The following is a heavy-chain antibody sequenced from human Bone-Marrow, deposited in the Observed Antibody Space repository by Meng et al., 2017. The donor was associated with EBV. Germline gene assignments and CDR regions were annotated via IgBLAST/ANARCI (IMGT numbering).Heavy chain of an antibody. D-gene: IGHD3-16*02. V-gene: IGHV3-30-3*01. CDR1: GFTFSSYV. CDR3: ATSRPGVVWGSYRLPPGV. J-gene: IGHJ4*02. Sequence: QVQLVESGGGVVQPGRSLRLSCSASGFTFSSYVMYWVRQAPGKGPEWVAVISYDGTNKYYADSVKGRFTISRDNSKNTLYLQMSSLRAEDTAVYYCATSRPGVVWGSYRLPPGVWGQGTLVTVAS. CDR2: ISYDGTNK.